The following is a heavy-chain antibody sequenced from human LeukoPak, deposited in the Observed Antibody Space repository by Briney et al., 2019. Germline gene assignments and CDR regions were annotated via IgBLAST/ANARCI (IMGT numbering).Heavy chain of an antibody. V-gene: IGHV4-30-4*01. D-gene: IGHD3-22*01. J-gene: IGHJ4*02. Sequence: SETLSLTCTVSGGSISSGDYYWSWIRQPPGKGLEWIGYIYYSGSTYYNPSLKSRVTISVDTSKNQFSLKLSSVTASDTAVYYCARRYYYDSSGYQYYFDYWGQGTLVTVSS. CDR2: IYYSGST. CDR3: ARRYYYDSSGYQYYFDY. CDR1: GGSISSGDYY.